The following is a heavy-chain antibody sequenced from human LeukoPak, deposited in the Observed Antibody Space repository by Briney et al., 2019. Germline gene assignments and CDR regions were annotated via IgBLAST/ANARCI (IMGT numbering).Heavy chain of an antibody. V-gene: IGHV3-11*01. CDR2: TSGSGKTI. D-gene: IGHD2-15*01. CDR3: ARASRDCSGNTCYSWFDP. J-gene: IGHJ5*02. CDR1: GFTFSDYY. Sequence: GGSLRLSCAASGFTFSDYYMNGIRQAPGKGLEWVSYTSGSGKTISYADSVKGRFTISRDNAKNSLYLQMNSLRAEDTAVYYCARASRDCSGNTCYSWFDPWGQGTLVTVSS.